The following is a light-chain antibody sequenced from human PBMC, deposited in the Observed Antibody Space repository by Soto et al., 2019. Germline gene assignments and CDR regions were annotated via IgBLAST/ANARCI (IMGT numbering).Light chain of an antibody. V-gene: IGLV2-8*01. CDR3: MSYVGGNSVA. CDR1: DNDVGRYDY. J-gene: IGLJ2*01. Sequence: QSVLTQPPSASGSPGLSVTLSCSGTDNDVGRYDYVSWYQQHPGKAPKLLIYEVSKRPSGVPDRFSASKSGNTASLTVSGLQCEDEADYYCMSYVGGNSVAFGGGTKLTVL. CDR2: EVS.